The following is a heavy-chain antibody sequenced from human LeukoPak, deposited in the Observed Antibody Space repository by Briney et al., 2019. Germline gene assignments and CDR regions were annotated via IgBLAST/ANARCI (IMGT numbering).Heavy chain of an antibody. CDR3: ARDLQVLLWFGEPGY. J-gene: IGHJ4*02. V-gene: IGHV1-46*01. D-gene: IGHD3-10*01. Sequence: ASVKVSCKASGYTFTSYYMHWVRQAPGQGLEWMGIINPSGGSTSYAQKFQGRVTMTRDTSTSTVYMELSSLRFEDTAVYYCARDLQVLLWFGEPGYWGQGTLVTVSS. CDR1: GYTFTSYY. CDR2: INPSGGST.